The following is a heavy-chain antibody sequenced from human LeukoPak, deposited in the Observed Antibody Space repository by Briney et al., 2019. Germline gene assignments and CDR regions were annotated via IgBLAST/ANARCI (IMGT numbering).Heavy chain of an antibody. J-gene: IGHJ4*02. V-gene: IGHV3-21*01. D-gene: IGHD3-10*01. CDR1: GFTFSSYS. CDR3: AREGRLTMVRPAYDY. Sequence: GGSLRLSCAASGFTFSSYSMNWVRQAPGKGLEWVSSISSSSSYIYYADSVKGRFTISRDNAKNSLYLQMNSLRAEDTAVYYCAREGRLTMVRPAYDYWGQGTLVTVSS. CDR2: ISSSSSYI.